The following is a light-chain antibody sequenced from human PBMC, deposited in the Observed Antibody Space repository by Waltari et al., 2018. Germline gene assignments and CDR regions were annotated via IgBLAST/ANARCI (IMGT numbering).Light chain of an antibody. V-gene: IGLV1-40*01. CDR2: ANN. Sequence: QSVLTQPPSVSGAPGQRVTLYCPGRSSNTGAGYDVHWSQVLPGTAPKPLISANNIRPSGVPDRFSGSKSGTSASLAITGLQAEDEADYYCQSYDSSLTGYVVFGGGTKLTVL. CDR3: QSYDSSLTGYVV. CDR1: SSNTGAGYD. J-gene: IGLJ2*01.